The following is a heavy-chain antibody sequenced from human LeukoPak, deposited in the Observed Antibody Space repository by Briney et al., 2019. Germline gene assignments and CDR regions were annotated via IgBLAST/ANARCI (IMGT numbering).Heavy chain of an antibody. CDR2: ISSSSSYI. D-gene: IGHD1/OR15-1a*01. V-gene: IGHV3-21*01. Sequence: PGGSLRLSCAASGFSFSDYTMNWVRHAPGRGLEWVSSISSSSSYIYFANSVRGRFTIYRANAKNSLYLQMNSLRVEDTAVYYCAKDSPSRTATTEIPVDYWGQGTLVTVSS. CDR3: AKDSPSRTATTEIPVDY. CDR1: GFSFSDYT. J-gene: IGHJ4*02.